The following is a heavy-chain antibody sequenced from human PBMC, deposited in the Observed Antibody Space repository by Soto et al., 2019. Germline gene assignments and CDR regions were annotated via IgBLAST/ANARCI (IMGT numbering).Heavy chain of an antibody. J-gene: IGHJ6*02. Sequence: ESGGGVVQPGRSLRLSCAASGFNFRSYGMHWVRQAPGKGLEWVAVIWYDESNQYYAASVKGRFTISRDNSKNMVYLQMNSLRADDTAVYYCARGRITGTTDYGLDVWGQGTTVTVSS. D-gene: IGHD1-7*01. CDR3: ARGRITGTTDYGLDV. CDR2: IWYDESNQ. V-gene: IGHV3-33*01. CDR1: GFNFRSYG.